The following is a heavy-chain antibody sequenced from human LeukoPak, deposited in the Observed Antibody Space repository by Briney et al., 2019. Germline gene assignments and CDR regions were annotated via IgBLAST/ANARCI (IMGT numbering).Heavy chain of an antibody. Sequence: GGSLRLSCAASGFTFSGYAMHWVRQAPGKGLEWVAVISYDGSNKYYADSVKGRFTISRDNSKNTLYLQMNSLRAGDTAVYYCARDRVKVFDYWGQGTLVTVSS. CDR1: GFTFSGYA. J-gene: IGHJ4*02. V-gene: IGHV3-30*04. D-gene: IGHD3-16*02. CDR2: ISYDGSNK. CDR3: ARDRVKVFDY.